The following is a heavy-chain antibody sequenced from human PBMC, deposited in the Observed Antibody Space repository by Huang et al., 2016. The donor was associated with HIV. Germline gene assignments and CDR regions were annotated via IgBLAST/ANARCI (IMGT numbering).Heavy chain of an antibody. CDR3: AKDLVTYDSSGSV. CDR1: GFIFSSSA. J-gene: IGHJ4*02. Sequence: EVHLLESGGGLVQPGGSLRLSCAASGFIFSSSAMSWVRQAPGRGLEWVSTVSNSASSRHYSDSVRGRFTISRDNSKDTLYLQMNSLRAEDTALYYCAKDLVTYDSSGSVWGQGTLVTVSS. V-gene: IGHV3-23*01. CDR2: VSNSASSR. D-gene: IGHD3-22*01.